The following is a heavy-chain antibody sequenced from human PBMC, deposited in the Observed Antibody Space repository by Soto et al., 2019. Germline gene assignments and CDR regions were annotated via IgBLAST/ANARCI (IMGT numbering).Heavy chain of an antibody. Sequence: SVKVSCTASGYTFTSYYMHWVRQAPGQGLEWMGGIIPIFGTANYAQKFQGRVTITADESTSTAYMELSSLRSEDTAVYYCARLRESGGYSPESPFDYWGQGTLVTVSS. V-gene: IGHV1-69*13. CDR1: GYTFTSYY. D-gene: IGHD2-15*01. J-gene: IGHJ4*02. CDR3: ARLRESGGYSPESPFDY. CDR2: IIPIFGTA.